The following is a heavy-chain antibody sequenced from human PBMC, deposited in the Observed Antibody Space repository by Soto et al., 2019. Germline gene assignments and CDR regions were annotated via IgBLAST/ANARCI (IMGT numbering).Heavy chain of an antibody. J-gene: IGHJ5*02. CDR1: GYTFNTFG. CDR2: INGYNDNR. D-gene: IGHD3-10*01. Sequence: GASVKVSCKASGYTFNTFGITWVRQAPGQGLEWMGWINGYNDNRNYSRKFQDRITLTADPSTSTSYMELRSLTSEDTAVYYCARVPIYYGSGSYYPLGGFDPWGQGTLVTVSS. CDR3: ARVPIYYGSGSYYPLGGFDP. V-gene: IGHV1-18*01.